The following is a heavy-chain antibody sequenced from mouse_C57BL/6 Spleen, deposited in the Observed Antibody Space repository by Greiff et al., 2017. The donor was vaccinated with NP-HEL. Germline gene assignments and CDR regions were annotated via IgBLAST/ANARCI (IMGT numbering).Heavy chain of an antibody. V-gene: IGHV1-80*01. CDR3: AREPSYYSRFDY. CDR2: IYPGDGDT. D-gene: IGHD2-5*01. Sequence: VQLQQSGAELVKPGASVKISCKASGYAFSSYWMNWVKQRPGKGLEWIGQIYPGDGDTNYNGKFKGKATLTADKSSSTAYMQRSSLTSEDSAVYFCAREPSYYSRFDYWGQGTTLTVSS. J-gene: IGHJ2*01. CDR1: GYAFSSYW.